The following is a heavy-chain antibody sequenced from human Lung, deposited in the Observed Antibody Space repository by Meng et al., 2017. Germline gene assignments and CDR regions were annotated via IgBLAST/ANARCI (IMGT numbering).Heavy chain of an antibody. Sequence: EVERLESGGGLVQAWWSLRLSCAVSGFTFSNSDMSWVRQAPGKGLEWVSGISIIGHNTYYADSVKGRFTISRDNSRNTLYLQMNSLRAEDTAIYYCAKEEVPNDYWGQGTLVTVSS. CDR3: AKEEVPNDY. V-gene: IGHV3-23*01. CDR1: GFTFSNSD. J-gene: IGHJ4*02. CDR2: ISIIGHNT. D-gene: IGHD1-1*01.